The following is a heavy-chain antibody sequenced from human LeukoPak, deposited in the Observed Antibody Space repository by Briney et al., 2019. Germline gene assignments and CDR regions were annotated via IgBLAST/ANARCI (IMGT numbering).Heavy chain of an antibody. Sequence: PGGSLRLSCEASGFIFSNYAMNWVHQAPGKGLEWVSGINNGGGGTYYADSMKGRLTISRDNSKNTLFLQINSLRAEDTAVYYCVKDSGSSWGQGTLVTVSS. D-gene: IGHD6-25*01. V-gene: IGHV3-23*01. J-gene: IGHJ5*02. CDR3: VKDSGSS. CDR2: INNGGGGT. CDR1: GFIFSNYA.